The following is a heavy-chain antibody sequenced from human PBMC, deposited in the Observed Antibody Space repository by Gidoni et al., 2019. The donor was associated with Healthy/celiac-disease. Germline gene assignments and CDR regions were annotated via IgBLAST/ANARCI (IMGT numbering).Heavy chain of an antibody. CDR3: AGEEPYYDFWSGYLAY. D-gene: IGHD3-3*01. Sequence: QVQLVESGGGVVQPGRSLRLSCAASGFTFSSYGMHWVRQAPGKGLEWVAVIWYDGSNKYYADSVKGRFTISRDNSKNTLYLQMNSLRAEDTAVYYCAGEEPYYDFWSGYLAYWGQGTLVTVSS. J-gene: IGHJ4*02. CDR2: IWYDGSNK. V-gene: IGHV3-33*01. CDR1: GFTFSSYG.